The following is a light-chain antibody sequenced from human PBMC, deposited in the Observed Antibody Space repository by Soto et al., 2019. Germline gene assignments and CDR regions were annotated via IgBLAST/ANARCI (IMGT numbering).Light chain of an antibody. Sequence: QSVLTQPPSASGTPGQRVTISCSGSSSNIGDNSAYWFQQLPGTAPKLLIYRSTQRPSGVPDRFSDSKSGTSASLAISGLRSEDEADYYCAAWDGSLSAWVFGGGTKLTVL. J-gene: IGLJ3*02. V-gene: IGLV1-47*01. CDR1: SSNIGDNS. CDR2: RST. CDR3: AAWDGSLSAWV.